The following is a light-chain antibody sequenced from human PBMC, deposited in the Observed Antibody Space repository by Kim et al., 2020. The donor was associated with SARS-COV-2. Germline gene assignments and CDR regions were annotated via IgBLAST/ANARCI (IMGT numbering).Light chain of an antibody. Sequence: ELTQPPSASGTPGQRVTISCSGSSSNIGSNFVYWYQQLPGTALQLFLYRNHQRRSGVPYRNSGSRSSTSASLAISGLRSEDEDDYYCAAWADSLTGVVFGGGTQLTVL. J-gene: IGLJ2*01. V-gene: IGLV1-47*01. CDR2: RNH. CDR3: AAWADSLTGVV. CDR1: SSNIGSNF.